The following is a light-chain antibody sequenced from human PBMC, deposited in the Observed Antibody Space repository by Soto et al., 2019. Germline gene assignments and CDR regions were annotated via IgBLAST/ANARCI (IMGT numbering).Light chain of an antibody. V-gene: IGKV3-20*01. Sequence: EIVLTQSPGTLSLSPGERANLSCRASQIVINSYLACYQQKPCQAPRFLMYGASTRATGIPDRFSGSGSGTDFTFTISRLEPEDFAVYYCQQYSSSPFTFGGGTKVDIK. CDR2: GAS. J-gene: IGKJ4*01. CDR1: QIVINSY. CDR3: QQYSSSPFT.